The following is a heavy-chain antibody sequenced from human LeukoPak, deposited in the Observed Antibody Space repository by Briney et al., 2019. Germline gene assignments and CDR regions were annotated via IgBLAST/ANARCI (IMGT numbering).Heavy chain of an antibody. D-gene: IGHD3-10*01. CDR1: GYTFTSYA. Sequence: ASVKVSCKASGYTFTSYAMHWVRQAPGQRLEWMGWIHAGNGNTKYSQKFQGRVTITRDTSASTAYMELSSLRSEDTAVYYCARAVYGSGSLSLDYWGQGTLVTVSS. V-gene: IGHV1-3*01. CDR2: IHAGNGNT. CDR3: ARAVYGSGSLSLDY. J-gene: IGHJ4*02.